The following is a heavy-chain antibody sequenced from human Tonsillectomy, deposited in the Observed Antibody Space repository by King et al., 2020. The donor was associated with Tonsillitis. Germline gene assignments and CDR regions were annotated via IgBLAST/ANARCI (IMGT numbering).Heavy chain of an antibody. Sequence: VQLVESGGGLIQGGGSLRLSCADSGFNFNNYAMNWVRQAPGKGLEWVSYISSGIGGTTYYAASVKGRFTISRENAKSSLFLQMNSLRAEDTGVYYCARDQWELPDATELWGQGTLITVSS. CDR3: ARDQWELPDATEL. J-gene: IGHJ4*02. CDR2: ISSGIGGTT. V-gene: IGHV3-48*01. CDR1: GFNFNNYA. D-gene: IGHD1-26*01.